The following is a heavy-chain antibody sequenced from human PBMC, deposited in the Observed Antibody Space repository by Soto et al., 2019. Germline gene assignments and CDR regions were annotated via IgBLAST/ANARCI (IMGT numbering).Heavy chain of an antibody. D-gene: IGHD3-10*01. V-gene: IGHV4-30-2*01. CDR2: IYHSGST. Sequence: QLQLQESGSGLVKPSQTLSLTCAVSGGSISSGGYSWSWIRQPPGKGLEWIGYIYHSGSTSYNPAPKGRVTISVASPNHPFSLKLSSVTAADTAVYYCAAGGALPRYYWGQGTLVTVSS. J-gene: IGHJ4*02. CDR3: AAGGALPRYY. CDR1: GGSISSGGYS.